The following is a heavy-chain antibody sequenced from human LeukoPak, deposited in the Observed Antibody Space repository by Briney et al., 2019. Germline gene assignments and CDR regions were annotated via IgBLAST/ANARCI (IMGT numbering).Heavy chain of an antibody. Sequence: ASVKVSCKASGYTFTTYTIHWVRQAPGQRLEWMGWISAGRGNTKYSWNFQGRVTITRDTSASTVVMELTSLRSEDTAVYYCARDHGGGYYGDSYYYYGMDVWGQGTTVTVSS. CDR3: ARDHGGGYYGDSYYYYGMDV. CDR2: ISAGRGNT. CDR1: GYTFTTYT. D-gene: IGHD4-17*01. V-gene: IGHV1-3*01. J-gene: IGHJ6*02.